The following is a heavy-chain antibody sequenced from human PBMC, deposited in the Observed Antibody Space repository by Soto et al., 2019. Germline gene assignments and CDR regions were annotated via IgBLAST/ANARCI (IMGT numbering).Heavy chain of an antibody. D-gene: IGHD6-13*01. V-gene: IGHV4-31*03. Sequence: SETPSLTCTVSGGSISSSSYYWSWIRQHPGKGLEWIGYIYYSGSTYYNPSLKSRVTISVDTSKNQFSLKLSSVTAADTAVYYCARGGYSSRWYKPGPVEFDYWGQGTLVTVSS. CDR2: IYYSGST. CDR1: GGSISSSSYY. CDR3: ARGGYSSRWYKPGPVEFDY. J-gene: IGHJ4*02.